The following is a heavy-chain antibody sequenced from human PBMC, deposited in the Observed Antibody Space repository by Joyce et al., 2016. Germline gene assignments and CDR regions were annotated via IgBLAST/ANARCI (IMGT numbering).Heavy chain of an antibody. V-gene: IGHV3-48*02. CDR1: GFTFSNYN. CDR3: ARIDTYYHDNSGYFPGETDY. Sequence: EVQLVESGGGLVQPGGSLRLSCLASGFTFSNYNMNLVRQAPGKGLEWISYISSSCNIIYYADAVKGRFTISRDNAKDSLYLQMNSLRDEDTALYHCARIDTYYHDNSGYFPGETDYWGQGTLVTVSS. CDR2: ISSSCNII. J-gene: IGHJ4*02. D-gene: IGHD3-22*01.